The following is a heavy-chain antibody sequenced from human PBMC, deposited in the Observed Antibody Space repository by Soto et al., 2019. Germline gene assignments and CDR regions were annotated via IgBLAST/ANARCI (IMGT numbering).Heavy chain of an antibody. CDR3: AKGAYYDFWSGSDY. J-gene: IGHJ4*02. V-gene: IGHV3-30*18. D-gene: IGHD3-3*01. CDR2: ISYDGSNK. Sequence: PGGSLRLSCAASGFTFSSYGMHWVRQAPGKGLEWVAVISYDGSNKYYADSVKGRFTISRDNSKNTLYLQMNSLRAEDTAVYYCAKGAYYDFWSGSDYWGQGTLVTVSS. CDR1: GFTFSSYG.